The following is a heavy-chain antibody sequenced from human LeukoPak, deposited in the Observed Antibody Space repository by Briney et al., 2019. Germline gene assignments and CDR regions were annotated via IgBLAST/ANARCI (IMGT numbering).Heavy chain of an antibody. J-gene: IGHJ6*03. CDR2: ISGSGGST. CDR3: AKDLSGGSFPYYYYYYMDV. V-gene: IGHV3-23*01. D-gene: IGHD2-15*01. CDR1: GLTFSSYA. Sequence: GGSLRLSCAASGLTFSSYAMSWVRQAPGKGLEWVSAISGSGGSTYYADSVKGRFTISRDNSKNTLYLQMNSLRAEDTAVYYCAKDLSGGSFPYYYYYYMDVWGKGTTVTISS.